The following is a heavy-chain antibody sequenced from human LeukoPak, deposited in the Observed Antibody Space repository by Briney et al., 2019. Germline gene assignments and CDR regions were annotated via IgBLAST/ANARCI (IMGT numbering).Heavy chain of an antibody. J-gene: IGHJ4*02. CDR1: GYTFTSYG. CDR2: ISAYNGNK. Sequence: ASVKVSCKASGYTFTSYGISWVRQAPGQGLEWMGWISAYNGNKNYAQKLQGRVTMTTDTSTSKAYMEVRSLRSDDTAVYYCARDYGSFDDYWGQGTLVTVSS. V-gene: IGHV1-18*01. D-gene: IGHD3-16*01. CDR3: ARDYGSFDDY.